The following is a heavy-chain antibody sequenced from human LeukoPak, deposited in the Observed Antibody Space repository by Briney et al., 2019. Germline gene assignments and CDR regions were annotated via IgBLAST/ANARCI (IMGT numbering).Heavy chain of an antibody. CDR3: AKDVRVGGGGMDV. Sequence: GGSLRLSCATSGLTFSTCTMSWVRQGPGQGLEWVSTISGSGGSAYYADSVKGRFTISRDNSKNTVSLQMNSLRGEDTAVYYCAKDVRVGGGGMDVWGQGTPVTVSS. D-gene: IGHD1-26*01. CDR2: ISGSGGSA. V-gene: IGHV3-23*01. J-gene: IGHJ6*02. CDR1: GLTFSTCT.